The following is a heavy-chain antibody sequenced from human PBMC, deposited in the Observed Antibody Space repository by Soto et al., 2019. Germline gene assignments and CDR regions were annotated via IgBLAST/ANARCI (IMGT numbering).Heavy chain of an antibody. CDR1: GFSFSNYV. CDR2: ISDSGGSS. V-gene: IGHV3-23*01. CDR3: AKGGDSWSGYSHY. Sequence: GSLRLSCAASGFSFSNYVMSWVRQAPGKGLEWVSGISDSGGSSYDVDSVRGRFTISRDNSRNTLYLQMNSLTNEDTAVYYCAKGGDSWSGYSHYWGPGTLVTVSS. J-gene: IGHJ4*02. D-gene: IGHD3-3*01.